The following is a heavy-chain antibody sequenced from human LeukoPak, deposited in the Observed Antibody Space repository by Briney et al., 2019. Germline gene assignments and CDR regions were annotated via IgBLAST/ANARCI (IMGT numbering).Heavy chain of an antibody. CDR3: AGGSSGL. V-gene: IGHV3-7*01. D-gene: IGHD3-22*01. J-gene: IGHJ3*01. CDR2: INQDGSEK. CDR1: EFTFSRYS. Sequence: GGSLRLSCATSEFTFSRYSMYRVRQAPGKGLECVVNINQDGSEKYYVDSVKGRFTISRDNAKNSLYLQMNSLRAEDTAVYYCAGGSSGLWGQGTMVTVSS.